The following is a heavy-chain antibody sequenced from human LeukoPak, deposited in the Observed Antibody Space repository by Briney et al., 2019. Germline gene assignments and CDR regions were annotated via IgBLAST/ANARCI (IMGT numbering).Heavy chain of an antibody. Sequence: EGSLRLSCAASGFTLSRYGMHWVRQAPGKGLEWVADIWSDGNNKYYADPVKGRFTISRGNSKNTLYLQMNSLRAEDTAVYYCAKHGPVPGVGYFAFDYWGQGTLVAVSS. CDR3: AKHGPVPGVGYFAFDY. D-gene: IGHD1-26*01. CDR1: GFTLSRYG. CDR2: IWSDGNNK. V-gene: IGHV3-33*06. J-gene: IGHJ4*02.